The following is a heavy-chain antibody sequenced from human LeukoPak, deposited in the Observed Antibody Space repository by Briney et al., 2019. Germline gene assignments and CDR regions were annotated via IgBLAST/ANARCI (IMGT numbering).Heavy chain of an antibody. J-gene: IGHJ4*02. CDR2: IRYDGSNQ. D-gene: IGHD4-17*01. V-gene: IGHV3-30*02. CDR1: GFTFSSYG. Sequence: GGSLRLSCAASGFTFSSYGLHWVRQAPGKGPEWVTFIRYDGSNQYYADSVKGRFAISRDNSKNTLFLQMNSLRAEDTAVYYCAKGHDYGDSSFDYWGQGTLVTVSS. CDR3: AKGHDYGDSSFDY.